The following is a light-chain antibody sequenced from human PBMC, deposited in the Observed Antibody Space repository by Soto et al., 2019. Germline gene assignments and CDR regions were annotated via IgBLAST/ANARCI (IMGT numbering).Light chain of an antibody. J-gene: IGKJ1*01. V-gene: IGKV1-6*01. CDR2: AAS. CDR1: QGIRND. Sequence: AIQMTQSPSSLSASVGARVTITCRASQGIRNDLGWYQQKPGKAPKLLIYAASSLQSGDPSRFSGSGSGTDFTLTISSLQPEDFATYYCLQDYNYPWTFGQGTKVEIK. CDR3: LQDYNYPWT.